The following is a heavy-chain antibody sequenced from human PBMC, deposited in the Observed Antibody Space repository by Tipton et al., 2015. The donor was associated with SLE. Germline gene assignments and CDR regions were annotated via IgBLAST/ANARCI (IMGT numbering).Heavy chain of an antibody. J-gene: IGHJ4*02. CDR1: GGSVSGYY. Sequence: TLSLTCTVSGGSVSGYYWSWFRQPPGKGLEWIGYFYYTGCTSYNPPLKSRVAISVDTSKNQFSLKLSSVTAADSAVYYCARAILTAYYFFDYWGQGTLVTVSS. CDR3: ARAILTAYYFFDY. CDR2: FYYTGCT. D-gene: IGHD3-9*01. V-gene: IGHV4-59*02.